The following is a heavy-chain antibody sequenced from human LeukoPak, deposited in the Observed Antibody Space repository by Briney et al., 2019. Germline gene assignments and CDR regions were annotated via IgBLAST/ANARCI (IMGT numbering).Heavy chain of an antibody. D-gene: IGHD3-22*01. CDR3: ARDLEDSSPFGAFDM. CDR2: ITVVGGNT. V-gene: IGHV3-23*01. J-gene: IGHJ3*02. Sequence: PGGSLRLSCAASGFTFSSHGMSCVRQAPAKGLEWVSTITVVGGNTYYADSVKGRFTISRDNSRNTLYLQMNSLSAEDTAVYYCARDLEDSSPFGAFDMWGQGTMVTVSS. CDR1: GFTFSSHG.